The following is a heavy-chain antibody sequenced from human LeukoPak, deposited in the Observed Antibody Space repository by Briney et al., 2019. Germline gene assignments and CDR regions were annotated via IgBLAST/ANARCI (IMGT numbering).Heavy chain of an antibody. Sequence: GRSLRLSCAASGFNFSRYAFYWVRQTPGKGLEWVAIVSYDGSKRSYADSVKGRFIVSRVNSKNTLYLYLNSLRVEDTAVYFCARGPPQANCGGDCHYYFDSWGQGTLVTVSS. CDR2: VSYDGSKR. V-gene: IGHV3-30*04. D-gene: IGHD2-21*02. J-gene: IGHJ4*02. CDR3: ARGPPQANCGGDCHYYFDS. CDR1: GFNFSRYA.